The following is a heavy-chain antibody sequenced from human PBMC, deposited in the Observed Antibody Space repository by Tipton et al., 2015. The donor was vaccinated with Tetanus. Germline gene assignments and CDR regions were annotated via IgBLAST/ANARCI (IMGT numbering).Heavy chain of an antibody. CDR1: GFTFSTYG. CDR3: ARRLEYYDFWGNTGYYYYGMDV. Sequence: SLRLSCAASGFTFSTYGMNWARQAPGKGLEWVSYISSSGSFIKYADSVKGRFTISRDNAKNSLYLQMNSLRAEDTAVYYCARRLEYYDFWGNTGYYYYGMDVWGQGTTVTVSS. D-gene: IGHD3-3*01. V-gene: IGHV3-48*01. CDR2: ISSSGSFI. J-gene: IGHJ6*02.